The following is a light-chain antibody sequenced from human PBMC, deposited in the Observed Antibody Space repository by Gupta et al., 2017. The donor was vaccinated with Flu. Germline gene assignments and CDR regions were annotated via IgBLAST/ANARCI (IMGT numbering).Light chain of an antibody. J-gene: IGKJ2*01. V-gene: IGKV4-1*01. CDR3: QQYYSTPSGGMYT. CDR2: WAS. Sequence: DIVMTQSPDSLAVSLGERATINCKSSQSVLYSSNNKNYLAWYQQKPGQPPKLLIYWASTRESGVPDRFSGSGSGTDFTLTISSLQAEDVAVYYCQQYYSTPSGGMYTFGRGTKLEIK. CDR1: QSVLYSSNNKNY.